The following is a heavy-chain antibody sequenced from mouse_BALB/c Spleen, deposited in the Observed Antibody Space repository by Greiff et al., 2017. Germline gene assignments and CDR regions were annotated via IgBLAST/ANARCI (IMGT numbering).Heavy chain of an antibody. D-gene: IGHD1-1*01. CDR2: IDPENGNT. V-gene: IGHV14-1*02. CDR1: GFNIKDYY. J-gene: IGHJ4*01. Sequence: DVHLVESGAELVRPGALVKLSCKASGFNIKDYYMHWVKQRPEQGLEWIGWIDPENGNTIYDPKFQGKASITADTSSNTAYLQLSSLTSEDTAVYYCASYYGSSLYYAMDYWGQGTSVTVSS. CDR3: ASYYGSSLYYAMDY.